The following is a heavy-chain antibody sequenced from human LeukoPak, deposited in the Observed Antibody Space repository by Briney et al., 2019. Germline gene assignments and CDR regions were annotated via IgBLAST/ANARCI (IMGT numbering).Heavy chain of an antibody. Sequence: ASVKVSCKASGYTFTGYYMHWVRQAPGQGLEWMEWINPNSGGTNYAQKFQGWVTLTRDTSISTAYVELSRLRSDDTAVYYCAREEGTTDAFDIWGQGTMVTVSS. D-gene: IGHD1-7*01. V-gene: IGHV1-2*04. CDR2: INPNSGGT. CDR3: AREEGTTDAFDI. CDR1: GYTFTGYY. J-gene: IGHJ3*02.